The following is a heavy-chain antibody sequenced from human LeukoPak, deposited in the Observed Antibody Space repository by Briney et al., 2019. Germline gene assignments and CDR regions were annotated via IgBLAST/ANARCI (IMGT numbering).Heavy chain of an antibody. J-gene: IGHJ4*02. CDR1: GGSFSGYY. Sequence: PSETLSLTCAVYGGSFSGYYWSWIRQPPGKGLEWIGEINHSGSTNYNPSLKSRVTVSVDTSKNQFSLKLSSVTAADTAVYYCARSAEQQPAGYFDYWDQGTLVTVSS. V-gene: IGHV4-34*01. CDR2: INHSGST. CDR3: ARSAEQQPAGYFDY. D-gene: IGHD6-13*01.